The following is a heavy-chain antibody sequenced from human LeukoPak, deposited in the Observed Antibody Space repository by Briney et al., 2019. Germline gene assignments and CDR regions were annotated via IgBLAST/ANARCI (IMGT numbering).Heavy chain of an antibody. CDR1: GYTFTSYG. CDR2: ISAYNGNT. Sequence: ASVKVSCKASGYTFTSYGISWVRQAPGQGLEWMGWISAYNGNTNYAQKLQGRVTMTTDTSTSTAYMELRSLRSDDTAVYYCARDDRMDYYDSSGFVYYYYGMDVWGHGTTDTVSS. J-gene: IGHJ6*02. D-gene: IGHD3-22*01. CDR3: ARDDRMDYYDSSGFVYYYYGMDV. V-gene: IGHV1-18*01.